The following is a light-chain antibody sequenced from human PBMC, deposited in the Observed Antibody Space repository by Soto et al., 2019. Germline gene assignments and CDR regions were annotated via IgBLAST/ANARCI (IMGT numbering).Light chain of an antibody. CDR1: QGISNY. Sequence: DIQMTQSPSSLSASVGDRVTITCRATQGISNYLAWYQQKPGKVPKLLIYAASTLQSGVPSRFSGSGSGTDFTLTISGLQPEDVATYYCQKYISAPFTFGPGTNVDIK. CDR3: QKYISAPFT. CDR2: AAS. V-gene: IGKV1-27*01. J-gene: IGKJ3*01.